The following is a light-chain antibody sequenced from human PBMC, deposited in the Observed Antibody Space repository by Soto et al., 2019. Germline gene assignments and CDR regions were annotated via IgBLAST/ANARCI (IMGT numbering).Light chain of an antibody. CDR2: GAS. CDR3: QHYGNSSWT. CDR1: QSVSSNY. Sequence: EIVLTQSPGTLSLSPGERATLSCRASQSVSSNYLAWYQQTPGQAPRLLIYGASTRATGIPDRVSGSGPGTDFTLTISRLEPEDFAVYYCQHYGNSSWTFGQGTKVEFK. J-gene: IGKJ1*01. V-gene: IGKV3-20*01.